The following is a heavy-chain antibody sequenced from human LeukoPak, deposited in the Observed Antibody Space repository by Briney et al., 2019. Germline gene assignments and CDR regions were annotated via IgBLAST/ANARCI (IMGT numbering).Heavy chain of an antibody. Sequence: GGSLRLSCAASGFTFSSYEMNWVRQAPGKGLEWVSYISSSGSTIYYADYVKGRFTISRDNAKNSLYLQMNSLRAEDTAVYYCASLRSYGVRFLDYWGQGTLVTVSS. CDR2: ISSSGSTI. CDR3: ASLRSYGVRFLDY. CDR1: GFTFSSYE. D-gene: IGHD3-3*01. V-gene: IGHV3-48*03. J-gene: IGHJ4*02.